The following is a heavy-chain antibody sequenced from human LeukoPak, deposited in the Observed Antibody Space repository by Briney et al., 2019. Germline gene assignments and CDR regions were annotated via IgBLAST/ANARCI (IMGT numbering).Heavy chain of an antibody. D-gene: IGHD2-21*02. V-gene: IGHV4-59*01. CDR3: ARQGLRWFDP. J-gene: IGHJ5*02. CDR2: IYYSGST. Sequence: KPSETLSLTCTVSGGSISSYYWSWIRQPPGKGPEWIGYIYYSGSTNYNPSLKSRVTISVDTSKNQFSLKLSSVTAADTAVYYCARQGLRWFDPWGQGTLVTVSS. CDR1: GGSISSYY.